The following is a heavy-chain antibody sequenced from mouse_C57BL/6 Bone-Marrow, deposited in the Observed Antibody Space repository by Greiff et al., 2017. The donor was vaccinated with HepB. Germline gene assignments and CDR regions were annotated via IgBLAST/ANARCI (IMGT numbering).Heavy chain of an antibody. Sequence: EVKLVESGGGLVKPGGSLKLSCAASGFTFSSYAMSWVRQTPEKRLEWVATISDGGSYTYYPDNVKGRFTISRDNAKNNLYLQMSHLKSEDTAMYYCARDRWLLRGGAMDYWGQGTSVTVSS. CDR2: ISDGGSYT. CDR1: GFTFSSYA. J-gene: IGHJ4*01. D-gene: IGHD2-3*01. V-gene: IGHV5-4*01. CDR3: ARDRWLLRGGAMDY.